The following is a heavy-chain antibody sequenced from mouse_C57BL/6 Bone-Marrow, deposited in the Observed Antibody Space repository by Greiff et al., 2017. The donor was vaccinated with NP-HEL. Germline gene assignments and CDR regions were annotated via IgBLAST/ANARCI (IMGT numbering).Heavy chain of an antibody. V-gene: IGHV1-64*01. Sequence: QVQLQQPGAELVKPGASVKLSCKASGYTFTSYWMHGVKQRPGQGLEWIGMIHPNSGSTNYNEKFKSKATLTVDKSSSTAYMQLSSLTSEDSAVYYCASDYERYFDVWGTGTTVTVSS. CDR2: IHPNSGST. CDR1: GYTFTSYW. CDR3: ASDYERYFDV. D-gene: IGHD2-4*01. J-gene: IGHJ1*03.